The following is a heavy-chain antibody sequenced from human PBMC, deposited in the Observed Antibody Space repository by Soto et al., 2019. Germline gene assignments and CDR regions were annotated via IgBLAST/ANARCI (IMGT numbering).Heavy chain of an antibody. V-gene: IGHV4-30-4*02. J-gene: IGHJ5*02. Sequence: SETLSLTCTVSGGSISSGDYYWSWIRQPPGKGLEWIGYIYYSGSTYYNPSLKSRGTISVDTSKNQFSLKLSSVTAAGAAVYYWARVDTDMEDVGDWLDPWGQGTRVPVYS. D-gene: IGHD5-18*01. CDR3: ARVDTDMEDVGDWLDP. CDR2: IYYSGST. CDR1: GGSISSGDYY.